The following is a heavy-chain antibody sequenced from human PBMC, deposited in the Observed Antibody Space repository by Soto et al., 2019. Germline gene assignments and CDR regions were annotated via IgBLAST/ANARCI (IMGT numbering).Heavy chain of an antibody. Sequence: GGSLRLSCAASGFTFSSYAMTWVRQAPGKGLEWVSAISGSGGSTYYAGSVEGRFTISRDNPKNTLYLQMNSLRAEDTAVYYCANPAPSSQGSYPMDVWGQGTTVTVSS. CDR2: ISGSGGST. CDR3: ANPAPSSQGSYPMDV. J-gene: IGHJ6*02. CDR1: GFTFSSYA. V-gene: IGHV3-23*01.